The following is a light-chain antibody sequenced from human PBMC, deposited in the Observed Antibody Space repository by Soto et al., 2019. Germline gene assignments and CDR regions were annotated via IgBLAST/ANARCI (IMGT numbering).Light chain of an antibody. CDR1: SSNMGSGFH. Sequence: QSVLTQPPSVSGAPGQRVTISCTGSSSNMGSGFHVQWFQQLPGTAPKLLIYGDNIRPSGVPDRFSGSKSGISASLAVTGLQADDEADYYCQSDDSRLRWVFGGGTKLTVL. J-gene: IGLJ3*02. CDR2: GDN. CDR3: QSDDSRLRWV. V-gene: IGLV1-40*01.